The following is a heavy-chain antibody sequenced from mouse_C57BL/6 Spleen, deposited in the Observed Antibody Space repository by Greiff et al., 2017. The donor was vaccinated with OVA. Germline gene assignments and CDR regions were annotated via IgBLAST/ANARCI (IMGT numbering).Heavy chain of an antibody. V-gene: IGHV1-61*01. D-gene: IGHD2-4*01. CDR3: AREGDYDTLYFDY. CDR2: IYPSDSET. CDR1: GYTFTSYW. J-gene: IGHJ2*01. Sequence: VQLQQPGAELVRPGSSVKLSCKASGYTFTSYWMDWVKQRPGQGLEWIGNIYPSDSETHYNQKFKDKATLTVDKSSSTAYMQLSSLTSEDSAVYYCAREGDYDTLYFDYWGQGTTLTVSS.